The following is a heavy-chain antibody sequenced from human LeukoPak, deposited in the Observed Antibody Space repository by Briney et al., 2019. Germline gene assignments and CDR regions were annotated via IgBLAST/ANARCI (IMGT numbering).Heavy chain of an antibody. CDR1: GGTFSSYA. J-gene: IGHJ6*03. V-gene: IGHV1-69*13. Sequence: SVKVSCKASGGTFSSYAISWVRQAPGQGLAWVGGIIPIFGTSNYAQKFQGRVTITADESTSTAYMELSSLRSEDTAVYYCARGGYCSSTSCYYYYYYYMDVWGKGTTVTVSS. CDR3: ARGGYCSSTSCYYYYYYYMDV. D-gene: IGHD2-2*01. CDR2: IIPIFGTS.